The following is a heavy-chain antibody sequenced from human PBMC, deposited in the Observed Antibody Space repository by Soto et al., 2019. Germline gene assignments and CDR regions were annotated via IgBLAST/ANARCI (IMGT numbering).Heavy chain of an antibody. V-gene: IGHV1-8*01. D-gene: IGHD1-26*01. J-gene: IGHJ6*02. Sequence: XSVKLSCTASGYSLTSYDVNWGRQATGQGLEWMGWMNPNSGNTGYAQKFQGRVTMTRNTSISTAYMELSSLRSEDTAVYYCARLPLGGSWPIYYYYGMDVWGQGTTVTVSS. CDR2: MNPNSGNT. CDR1: GYSLTSYD. CDR3: ARLPLGGSWPIYYYYGMDV.